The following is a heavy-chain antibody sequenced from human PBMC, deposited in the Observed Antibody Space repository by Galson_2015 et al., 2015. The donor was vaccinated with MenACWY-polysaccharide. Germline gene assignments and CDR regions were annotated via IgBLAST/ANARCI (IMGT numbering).Heavy chain of an antibody. CDR2: INTDGSST. CDR3: ARDPHCGAGCSIHDAFDV. CDR1: GFTFSSYW. J-gene: IGHJ3*01. Sequence: LRLSCAASGFTFSSYWMHWVRQAPGEGLVWVSRINTDGSSTSYADSVKGRFTVSRDNAKNTVYLQMNSLRAEDTAVYYCARDPHCGAGCSIHDAFDVWGQGTKVTVSS. D-gene: IGHD2-21*02. V-gene: IGHV3-74*01.